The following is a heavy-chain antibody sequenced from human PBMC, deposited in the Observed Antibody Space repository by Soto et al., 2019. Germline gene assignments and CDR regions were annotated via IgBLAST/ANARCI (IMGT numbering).Heavy chain of an antibody. Sequence: SETLSLTCAVSGGSISSGGYSWSWIRQPPGKGLEWIGYIYHSGSTNYNPSLKSRVTISVDTSKNQFSLKLSSVTAADTAVYYCARLGNYYDSRGYYYYYGMDVWGQGTTVTVSS. CDR3: ARLGNYYDSRGYYYYYGMDV. V-gene: IGHV4-30-2*01. D-gene: IGHD3-22*01. CDR2: IYHSGST. J-gene: IGHJ6*02. CDR1: GGSISSGGYS.